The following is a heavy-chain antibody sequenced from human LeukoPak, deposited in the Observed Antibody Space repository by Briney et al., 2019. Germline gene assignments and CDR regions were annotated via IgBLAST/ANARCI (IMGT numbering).Heavy chain of an antibody. V-gene: IGHV4-59*12. CDR3: ARGYSSSGIFDY. Sequence: NASETLSLTCTVSGGSISSYYWSWIRQPPGKGLEWIGYIYYSGSTNYNPSLKSRVTISVDTSKNQFSLKLSSVTAADTAVYYCARGYSSSGIFDYWGQGTLVTVSS. D-gene: IGHD6-13*01. CDR1: GGSISSYY. CDR2: IYYSGST. J-gene: IGHJ4*02.